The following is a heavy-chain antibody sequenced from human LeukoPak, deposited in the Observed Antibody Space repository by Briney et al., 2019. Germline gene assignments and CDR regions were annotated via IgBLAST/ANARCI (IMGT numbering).Heavy chain of an antibody. V-gene: IGHV3-7*04. CDR3: SRDYSASRSLDA. D-gene: IGHD3-10*01. Sequence: GGSLRLSCAASGFSYRKYWFNWLRQAPGKGLEWVGNIKQDGSQKYYGDSVKGRFIIFRGNAQNSLYLKMNSLRGGDTAVYYCSRDYSASRSLDAWGQGTLVSVSS. CDR2: IKQDGSQK. CDR1: GFSYRKYW. J-gene: IGHJ5*02.